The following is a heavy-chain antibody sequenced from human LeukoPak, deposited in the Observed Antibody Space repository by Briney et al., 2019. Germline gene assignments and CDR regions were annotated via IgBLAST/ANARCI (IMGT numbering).Heavy chain of an antibody. CDR3: ARDGYDFWSGIDY. CDR1: GFTFSSYS. CDR2: ISSSSNYI. J-gene: IGHJ4*02. Sequence: GGSLRLSCAATGFTFSSYSMNWVRQAPGKGLEWVSSISSSSNYIYYADSVKGRFTISRDNAKNSLYLQMNSLRAEDTAVYYCARDGYDFWSGIDYWGQGTLVTVSS. D-gene: IGHD3-3*01. V-gene: IGHV3-21*01.